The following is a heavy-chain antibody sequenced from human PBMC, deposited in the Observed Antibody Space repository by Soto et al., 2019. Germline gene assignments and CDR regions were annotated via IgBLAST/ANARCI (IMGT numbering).Heavy chain of an antibody. Sequence: GGSLRLSCAASGFTFSDYYMSWIRQAPGKGLEWVSYTSSSGASIYYADSVKGRFTISRDNAENSLSLQMNSLRAEDTAVYYCVRGGWSSSGGIAASWGQGTLVTVSS. V-gene: IGHV3-11*01. CDR3: VRGGWSSSGGIAAS. J-gene: IGHJ5*02. CDR2: TSSSGASI. D-gene: IGHD6-13*01. CDR1: GFTFSDYY.